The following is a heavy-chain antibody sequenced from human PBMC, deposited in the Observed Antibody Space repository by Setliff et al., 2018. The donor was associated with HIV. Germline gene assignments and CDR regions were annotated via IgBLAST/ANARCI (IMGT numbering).Heavy chain of an antibody. J-gene: IGHJ3*02. CDR3: ARVFPPIRGAPFGTPPGAFDI. CDR2: IYYSGGT. CDR1: GVSITSCF. V-gene: IGHV4-59*01. Sequence: LSLTCTVSGVSITSCFWSWIRQPPGKGLEWIGYIYYSGGTSGTTNYNPSLKSRVTISLDTPKNQLSLNLKSVTAADTAVYYCARVFPPIRGAPFGTPPGAFDIWGQGTMVTVSS. D-gene: IGHD2-15*01.